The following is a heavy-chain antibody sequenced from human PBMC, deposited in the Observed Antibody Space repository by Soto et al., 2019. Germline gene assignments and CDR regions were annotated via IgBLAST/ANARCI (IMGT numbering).Heavy chain of an antibody. CDR3: AGLRTTGTPKPVFY. V-gene: IGHV3-30-3*01. CDR2: ISYDGSNK. J-gene: IGHJ4*02. CDR1: GFTFSSYG. Sequence: PGGSLRLSCAASGFTFSSYGMHWVRQAPGKGLEWVAVISYDGSNKYYADSVKGRFTISRDNSKNTLYLQMNSLRAEDTAVYYCAGLRTTGTPKPVFYWGQGTLLTVSS. D-gene: IGHD1-1*01.